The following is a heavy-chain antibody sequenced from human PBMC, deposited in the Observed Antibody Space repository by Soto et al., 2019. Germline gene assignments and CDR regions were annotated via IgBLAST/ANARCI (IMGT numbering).Heavy chain of an antibody. CDR2: IKSKTDGGTA. CDR1: GFSFSNAC. Sequence: GGSLRLSCAASGFSFSNACMSWARQAPGKGLEWVGRIKSKTDGGTADYAAPVKGRFTISRDDSKNTLYLQMSSLKTEDTAVYYCIPVPWNVVVINRGQGTLVTVSS. D-gene: IGHD2-21*01. J-gene: IGHJ4*02. V-gene: IGHV3-15*01. CDR3: IPVPWNVVVIN.